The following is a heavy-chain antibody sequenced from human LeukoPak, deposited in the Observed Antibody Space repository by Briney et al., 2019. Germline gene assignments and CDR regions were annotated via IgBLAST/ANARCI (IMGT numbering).Heavy chain of an antibody. J-gene: IGHJ4*02. CDR3: ALAWSGSYSGLDY. CDR1: GFTFSSYW. Sequence: GGSLRLSCAASGFTFSSYWMHWVRQAPGKGLVWVSRINGDGYSTSYADSVKGRFTISRDNAKNTLYPQMNSLRAEDTAVYYCALAWSGSYSGLDYWGQGTLVTVSS. CDR2: INGDGYST. V-gene: IGHV3-74*01. D-gene: IGHD1-26*01.